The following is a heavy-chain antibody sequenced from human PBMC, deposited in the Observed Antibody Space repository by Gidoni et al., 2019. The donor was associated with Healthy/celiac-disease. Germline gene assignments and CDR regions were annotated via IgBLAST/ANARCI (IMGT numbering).Heavy chain of an antibody. CDR2: ISSSSSDI. CDR3: ARDLQQLDHPLFY. CDR1: GFTFSSYS. J-gene: IGHJ4*02. Sequence: EVQLVESGGGLVKPGGSLRLSSADSGFTFSSYSMNWVPQAPGKGLEWVSSISSSSSDIYYADSVKGRFTISRDNAKNSLYLQMNSLRAEDTAVYYCARDLQQLDHPLFYWGQGTLVTVSS. D-gene: IGHD6-13*01. V-gene: IGHV3-21*01.